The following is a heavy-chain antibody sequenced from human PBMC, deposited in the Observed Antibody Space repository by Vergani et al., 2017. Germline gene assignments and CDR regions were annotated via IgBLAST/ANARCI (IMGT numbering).Heavy chain of an antibody. J-gene: IGHJ5*02. Sequence: EVQLLQSEGAVVQPGGSLRLSCVASGFTFSSHAMSWVRQGHGQGLEWVSSIKNTGDSTHYADSVKGRFTISRDNSKNTLHLQINNLRVEDTAVYYCARGNVYGSGTYADPWGQGTLVTVSS. CDR2: IKNTGDST. V-gene: IGHV3-23*01. D-gene: IGHD3-10*01. CDR3: ARGNVYGSGTYADP. CDR1: GFTFSSHA.